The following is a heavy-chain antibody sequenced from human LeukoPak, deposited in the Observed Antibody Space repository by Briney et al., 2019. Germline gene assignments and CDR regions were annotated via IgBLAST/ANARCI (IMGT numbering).Heavy chain of an antibody. J-gene: IGHJ3*02. V-gene: IGHV4-4*07. CDR3: ARGLIPGTNDAFDI. CDR2: IFSSGTT. D-gene: IGHD2-2*01. Sequence: SSETLSLTCTVSGGSINSYYWSRIRQPAGKGLEWIGRIFSSGTTNYNPSLKSRVTISVDTSKNQFSLKLSSVTAADTAVYYCARGLIPGTNDAFDIWGQGAMVTVSS. CDR1: GGSINSYY.